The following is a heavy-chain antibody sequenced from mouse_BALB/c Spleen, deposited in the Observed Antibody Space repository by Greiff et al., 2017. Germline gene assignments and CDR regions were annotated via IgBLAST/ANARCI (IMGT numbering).Heavy chain of an antibody. CDR1: GFSLTDYG. CDR2: IWGGGST. CDR3: AKHRGAYYGSSYEVFAY. D-gene: IGHD1-1*01. J-gene: IGHJ3*01. Sequence: VQLVESGPGLVAPSQSLSITCTVSGFSLTDYGVSWIRQPPGKGLEWLGVIWGGGSTYYNSALKSRLSISKDNSKSQVFLKMNSLKTDDTAMYYCAKHRGAYYGSSYEVFAYWGQGTLVTVSA. V-gene: IGHV2-6-5*01.